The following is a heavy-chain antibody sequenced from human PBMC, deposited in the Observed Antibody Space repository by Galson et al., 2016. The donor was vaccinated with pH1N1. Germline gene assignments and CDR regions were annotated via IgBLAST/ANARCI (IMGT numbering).Heavy chain of an antibody. CDR2: IDWDDDK. V-gene: IGHV2-70*01. D-gene: IGHD4-23*01. CDR3: ARMVYGDNLKNFDY. Sequence: PALVTPPPTLTLTCTFSGFSLRTSGMCVSWIRQPPGKALEWLALIDWDDDKYYSTSLKTRLTISKDTSKNQVVLTMTNMDPVDTATYYCARMVYGDNLKNFDYWVQGTLVTVSS. J-gene: IGHJ4*02. CDR1: GFSLRTSGMC.